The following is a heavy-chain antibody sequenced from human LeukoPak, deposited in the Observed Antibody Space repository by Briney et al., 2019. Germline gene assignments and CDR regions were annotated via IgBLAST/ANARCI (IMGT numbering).Heavy chain of an antibody. CDR3: AREVSEGFDF. CDR2: FGTRSTSI. Sequence: GGSLRLSCAASGFTFSSYWMSWVRQAPGKGLEWVSSFGTRSTSIYHAGSVKGRFAISRDNAKNSLYLQMNSLRAEDTALYYCAREVSEGFDFWGQGTLVTVSS. J-gene: IGHJ4*02. D-gene: IGHD3-22*01. V-gene: IGHV3-21*01. CDR1: GFTFSSYW.